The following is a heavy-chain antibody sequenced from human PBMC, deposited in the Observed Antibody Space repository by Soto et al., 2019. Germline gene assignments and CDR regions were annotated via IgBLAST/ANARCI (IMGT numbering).Heavy chain of an antibody. D-gene: IGHD3-22*01. CDR2: ISASGLST. V-gene: IGHV3-23*01. CDR3: VTDEVADPMSSVDY. Sequence: GVSLRLSCAAFGFSFTSCAMSWVRQAPGKGLEWVSVISASGLSTYYADSVKGRLTISRDNSKNTLYLQLSSLRAEDTAVYYCVTDEVADPMSSVDYWGQGTLATVSS. J-gene: IGHJ4*02. CDR1: GFSFTSCA.